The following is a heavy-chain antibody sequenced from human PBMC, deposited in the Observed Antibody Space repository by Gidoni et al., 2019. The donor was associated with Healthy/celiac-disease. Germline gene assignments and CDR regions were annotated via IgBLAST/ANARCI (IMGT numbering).Heavy chain of an antibody. CDR3: AKLDESGYCSGGSCSHGFDP. D-gene: IGHD2-15*01. CDR1: GFTFDDYA. CDR2: ISWNSGSI. V-gene: IGHV3-9*01. J-gene: IGHJ5*02. Sequence: EVQLVESGGGLVQPGRSLRLSCAASGFTFDDYAMHWVRQAPGKGLEWVSGISWNSGSIGYADSVKGRFTISRDNAKNSLYLQMNSLRAEDTALYYCAKLDESGYCSGGSCSHGFDPWGQGTLVTVSS.